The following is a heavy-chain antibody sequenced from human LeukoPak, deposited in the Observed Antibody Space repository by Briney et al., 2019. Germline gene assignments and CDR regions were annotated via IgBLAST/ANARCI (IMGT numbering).Heavy chain of an antibody. CDR3: ATGMVRGAVSDCYSD. CDR2: INHSGST. CDR1: GGSFSGYY. V-gene: IGHV4-34*01. D-gene: IGHD2-21*02. Sequence: SETLSLTCAVYGGSFSGYYWSWIRQPPGKGLEWIGEINHSGSTNYNPSLKSRVTISVDTSKNQFSLKLSSVTAADTAVYYCATGMVRGAVSDCYSDWGQGTLVTVSS. J-gene: IGHJ4*02.